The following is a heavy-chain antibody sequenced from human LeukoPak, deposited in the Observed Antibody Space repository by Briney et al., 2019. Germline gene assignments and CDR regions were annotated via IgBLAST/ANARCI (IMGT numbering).Heavy chain of an antibody. V-gene: IGHV3-33*06. CDR2: ILSDGSKE. Sequence: GSLRLSCAASGFTFSSYGMHWVRQAPGKGLEWVAVILSDGSKEFYTGSVKGRFTTSRDNSKNTLYLQMNSLRAEDTAVYYCAKDINWNYPRYFDYWGQGTLLTVSS. CDR3: AKDINWNYPRYFDY. CDR1: GFTFSSYG. J-gene: IGHJ4*02. D-gene: IGHD1-7*01.